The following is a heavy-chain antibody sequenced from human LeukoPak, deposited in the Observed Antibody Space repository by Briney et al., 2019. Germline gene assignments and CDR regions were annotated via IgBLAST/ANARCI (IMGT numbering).Heavy chain of an antibody. V-gene: IGHV4-39*01. CDR2: IYYSGCT. CDR1: GASTSSSDYY. J-gene: IGHJ4*02. CDR3: ARIVGTTDYFEY. Sequence: SETLSLTCTVSGASTSSSDYYWGWIRQPPGRGLEWIGSIYYSGCTHYNPSLKNRVTISVDTSKNQFSLKLSSVTAADTAVYYCARIVGTTDYFEYWGQGTLVTVSS. D-gene: IGHD1-26*01.